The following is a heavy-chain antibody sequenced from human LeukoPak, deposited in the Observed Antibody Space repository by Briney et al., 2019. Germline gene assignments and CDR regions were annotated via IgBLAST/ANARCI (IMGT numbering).Heavy chain of an antibody. CDR3: AREWAAAGTLDY. D-gene: IGHD6-13*01. CDR2: INPSGGST. J-gene: IGHJ4*02. Sequence: ASVKVSCKASGYTLTSYYMHWVRQAPGQGLEWMGIINPSGGSTSYAQKFQGRVTMTRDTSTSTVYMELSSLRSEDTAVYYCAREWAAAGTLDYWGQGTLVTVSS. V-gene: IGHV1-46*01. CDR1: GYTLTSYY.